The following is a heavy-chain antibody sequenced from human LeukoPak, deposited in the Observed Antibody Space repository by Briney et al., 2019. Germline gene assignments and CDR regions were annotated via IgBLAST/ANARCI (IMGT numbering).Heavy chain of an antibody. D-gene: IGHD2-21*02. J-gene: IGHJ4*02. V-gene: IGHV3-23*01. CDR3: AKARVVVTAIQDY. CDR2: ISGSGGST. CDR1: GFTFSSYA. Sequence: QTGGSLRLSCAASGFTFSSYAMSWVRQAPGKGLEWVSAISGSGGSTYYADSVKGRFTISRDNSKNTLFLQMNSLRAEDTALYYCAKARVVVTAIQDYWGQGTLVTVSS.